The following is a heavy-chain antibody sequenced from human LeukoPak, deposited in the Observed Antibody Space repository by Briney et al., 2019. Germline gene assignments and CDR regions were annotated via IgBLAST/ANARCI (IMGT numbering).Heavy chain of an antibody. V-gene: IGHV4-39*07. J-gene: IGHJ6*03. Sequence: PSETLSLTCTVSGGSISSSSYYWGWIRQPPGRGLEWIGSIYYSGSTYYNPSLKSRVTISVDTSKNQFSLKLSSVTAADAAVYYCARGSGSYYVYYYYYMDVWGKGTTVTVSS. CDR2: IYYSGST. CDR1: GGSISSSSYY. CDR3: ARGSGSYYVYYYYYMDV. D-gene: IGHD3-10*01.